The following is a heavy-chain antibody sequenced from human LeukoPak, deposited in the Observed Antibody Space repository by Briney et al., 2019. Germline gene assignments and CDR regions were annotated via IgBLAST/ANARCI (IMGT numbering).Heavy chain of an antibody. J-gene: IGHJ4*02. Sequence: SETLSLTCSVSGGSVSSYYWGWIRQSPGKGLEWIGHIHNSGRTNYNPSLKSRVTGFVDTSKNQVSLRLSSVTAADTAVYYCARHGTISSESYFDYWGQGALVTVSS. CDR2: IHNSGRT. CDR1: GGSVSSYY. D-gene: IGHD1-14*01. CDR3: ARHGTISSESYFDY. V-gene: IGHV4-59*08.